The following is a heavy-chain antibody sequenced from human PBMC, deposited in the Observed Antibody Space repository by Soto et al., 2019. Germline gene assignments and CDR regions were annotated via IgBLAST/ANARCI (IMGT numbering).Heavy chain of an antibody. J-gene: IGHJ4*02. V-gene: IGHV4-39*01. CDR3: ARLEGLATISYYFDF. CDR1: GGSISSSNYY. Sequence: QLQLQESGPGLVKPSEALSLTCTVSGGSISSSNYYWGWIRQPPGKGLEWIGSIYYSGSTYYNPSLKSRVTISIDKSKTQFSLKLSSLTAADPAVYYCARLEGLATISYYFDFWGQGTLVTVSS. CDR2: IYYSGST. D-gene: IGHD3-9*01.